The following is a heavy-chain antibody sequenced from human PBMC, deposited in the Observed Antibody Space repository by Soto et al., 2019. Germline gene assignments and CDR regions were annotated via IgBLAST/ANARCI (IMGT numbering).Heavy chain of an antibody. CDR2: FSSSGSTI. V-gene: IGHV3-48*03. CDR1: GFTFSSYE. J-gene: IGHJ3*02. CDR3: AREPPYCSSTSCAGDAFDI. D-gene: IGHD2-2*01. Sequence: GGSLRLSCAASGFTFSSYEMNWVRQAPGKGLEWVSYFSSSGSTIYYADSVKGRFTISRDNAKNSLYLQMNSLRAEDTAVYYCAREPPYCSSTSCAGDAFDIWGQGTMVTASS.